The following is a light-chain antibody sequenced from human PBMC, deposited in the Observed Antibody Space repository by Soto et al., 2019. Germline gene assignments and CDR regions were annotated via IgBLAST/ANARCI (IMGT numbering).Light chain of an antibody. CDR2: GSS. CDR3: LQDSNYPRT. V-gene: IGKV1-6*01. CDR1: QDIGTE. Sequence: AIQMTQSPSSLSASVGDRLTITCRASQDIGTELGWYQQKPGKAPKLLIYGSSILQSGVPSRFSGSGSGTDFTLTISSLQPEDFATYYCLQDSNYPRTFGQGTKVEI. J-gene: IGKJ1*01.